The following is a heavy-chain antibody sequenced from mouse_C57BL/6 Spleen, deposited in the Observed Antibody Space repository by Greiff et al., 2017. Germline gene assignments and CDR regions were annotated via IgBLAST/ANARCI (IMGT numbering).Heavy chain of an antibody. V-gene: IGHV1-82*01. Sequence: VQLQQSGPELVKPGASVKISCKASGYAFSSSWMNWVKQRPGKGLEWIGRIYPGDGDTNYNGKFKGKATLTADKSSSTAYMQLSSLTSEDSAVYFCARWAMVYWGQGTSVTVSS. CDR1: GYAFSSSW. J-gene: IGHJ4*01. CDR2: IYPGDGDT. CDR3: ARWAMVY.